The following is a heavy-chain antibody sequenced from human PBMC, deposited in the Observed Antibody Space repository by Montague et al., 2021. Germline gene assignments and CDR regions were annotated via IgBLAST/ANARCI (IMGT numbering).Heavy chain of an antibody. CDR1: RSLINSDYY. J-gene: IGHJ6*03. Sequence: SETRSLTCTVSRSLINSDYYWGWIRQPPGKGLEWMGSVSHGGRTYYNPSLKSRVTISVDTSNNHFSLKLSSVTAADTAMYYCARERDRYYYMDIWGKGTTITV. CDR2: VSHGGRT. CDR3: ARERDRYYYMDI. V-gene: IGHV4-38-2*02.